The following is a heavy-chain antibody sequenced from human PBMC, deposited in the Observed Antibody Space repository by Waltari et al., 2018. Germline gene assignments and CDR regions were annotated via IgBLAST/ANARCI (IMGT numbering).Heavy chain of an antibody. CDR3: ARTWRENTFDI. D-gene: IGHD2-2*02. Sequence: EVQLVESGGGLVQHGGSLRLSCAASGFSPSGYSMSWVRQTAGKGLEWLAFAGVDGTTMYYADSVKGRFTISRDIRENSVYLQMNSLRVEDTGLFYCARTWRENTFDIWGQGTMVTVSS. V-gene: IGHV3-48*03. CDR1: GFSPSGYS. CDR2: AGVDGTTM. J-gene: IGHJ3*02.